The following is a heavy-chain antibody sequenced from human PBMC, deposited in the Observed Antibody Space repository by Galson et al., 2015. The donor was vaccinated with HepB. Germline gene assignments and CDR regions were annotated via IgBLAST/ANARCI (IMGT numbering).Heavy chain of an antibody. D-gene: IGHD3-9*01. CDR1: GFTFSRYW. V-gene: IGHV3-74*01. J-gene: IGHJ6*03. CDR3: AREHYDILTDDYYSFYMDV. Sequence: SLRLSCAASGFTFSRYWMHWVRQVPGKGLVWVSRIKSDGSSTSYADSVKGRFTIARDNAKNTLYLQMNSLRAEDTAVYYCAREHYDILTDDYYSFYMDVWGKGTTVTVSS. CDR2: IKSDGSST.